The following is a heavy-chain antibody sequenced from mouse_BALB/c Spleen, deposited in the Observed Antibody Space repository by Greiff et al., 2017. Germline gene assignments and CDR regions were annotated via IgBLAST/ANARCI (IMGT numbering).Heavy chain of an antibody. CDR3: ARGDYGSRGGFDY. CDR1: GFNIKDTY. J-gene: IGHJ2*01. V-gene: IGHV14-3*02. CDR2: IDPANGNT. Sequence: EVQLVESGAELVKPGASVKLSCTASGFNIKDTYMHWVKQRPEQGLEWIGRIDPANGNTKYDPKFQGKATITADTSSNTAYLQLSSLTSEDTAVYYCARGDYGSRGGFDYWGQGTTLTVSS. D-gene: IGHD1-1*01.